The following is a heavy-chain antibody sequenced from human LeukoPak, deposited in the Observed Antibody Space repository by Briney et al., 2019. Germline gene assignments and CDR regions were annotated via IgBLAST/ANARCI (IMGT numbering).Heavy chain of an antibody. CDR2: LYYSGSA. CDR1: GGSISSSRYY. CDR3: ARAPRAYCSTTDSCFQDY. Sequence: SETLSLTCTVSGGSISSSRYYWAWIRQSPGKGLEWIGSLYYSGSAYYNPSLKSRVTISVDTSKNLFSLSLNSVTAADTAVYYCARAPRAYCSTTDSCFQDYWGQGILVTVSS. D-gene: IGHD2-2*01. J-gene: IGHJ4*02. V-gene: IGHV4-39*07.